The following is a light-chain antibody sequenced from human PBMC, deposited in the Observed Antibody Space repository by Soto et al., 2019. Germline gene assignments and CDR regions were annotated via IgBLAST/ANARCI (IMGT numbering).Light chain of an antibody. CDR1: QGISSY. CDR3: QQYNSYSPIT. J-gene: IGKJ5*01. V-gene: IGKV1-5*03. Sequence: DIQLTQTPSFLPASVREIDAISCRASQGISSYLAWYQQKPGKAPKLLIYKASSLESGVPSRFSGSGSGTEFTLTISSLQPDDFATYYCQQYNSYSPITFGQGTRLEIK. CDR2: KAS.